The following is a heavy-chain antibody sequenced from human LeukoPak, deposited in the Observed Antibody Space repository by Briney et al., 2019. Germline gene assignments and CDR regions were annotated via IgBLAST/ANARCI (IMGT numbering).Heavy chain of an antibody. D-gene: IGHD2-2*01. CDR3: ARGQDHPRVPIYYMDV. V-gene: IGHV1-2*02. CDR1: GYTFTGYY. Sequence: ASVKVSCKASGYTFTGYYMHWVRQAPGQGLEWMGWINPNSGGTNHAQKFQGRVTMTRDTSISTAYMELSRLRSEDTAVYYCARGQDHPRVPIYYMDVWGKGTTVTVSS. J-gene: IGHJ6*03. CDR2: INPNSGGT.